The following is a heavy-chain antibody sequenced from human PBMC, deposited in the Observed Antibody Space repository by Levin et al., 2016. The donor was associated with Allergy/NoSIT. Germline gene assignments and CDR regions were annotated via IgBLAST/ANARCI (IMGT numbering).Heavy chain of an antibody. CDR2: ISAYNGNT. CDR1: GYTFTSYG. V-gene: IGHV1-18*01. D-gene: IGHD4-11*01. Sequence: ASVKVSCKASGYTFTSYGISWVRQAPGQGLEWMGWISAYNGNTNYAQKLQGRVTMTTDTSTSTAYMELRSLRSDDTAVYYCARDFWKTTVTTNYYYYGMDVWGQGTTVTVSS. J-gene: IGHJ6*02. CDR3: ARDFWKTTVTTNYYYYGMDV.